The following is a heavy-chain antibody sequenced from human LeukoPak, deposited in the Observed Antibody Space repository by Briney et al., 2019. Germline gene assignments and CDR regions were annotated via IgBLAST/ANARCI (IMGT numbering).Heavy chain of an antibody. D-gene: IGHD5-12*01. Sequence: GGSLRLSCTASGFAFSDYWMSWVRQAPGKGLEWLANINQDGSQTSYVDSVRGRFTVSRNNAKNSLYLQMNSLRADDTAVYYCARDSSPRYSGYDWVYWGRGTLVTVSS. CDR1: GFAFSDYW. J-gene: IGHJ4*02. V-gene: IGHV3-7*01. CDR3: ARDSSPRYSGYDWVY. CDR2: INQDGSQT.